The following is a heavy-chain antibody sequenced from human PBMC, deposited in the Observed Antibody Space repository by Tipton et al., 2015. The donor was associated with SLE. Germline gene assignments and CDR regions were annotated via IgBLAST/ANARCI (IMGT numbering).Heavy chain of an antibody. Sequence: TLSLTCTVSGASINSHYCTWIRQPPGPGLEWIGFMHYSGNTYYNPSLKGRVAFSVDPSKNQFSLKLTSVTAADTAVYFCARGYGDYADGFDIWGQGTMVTVSS. D-gene: IGHD4-17*01. J-gene: IGHJ3*02. CDR2: MHYSGNT. CDR3: ARGYGDYADGFDI. V-gene: IGHV4-59*11. CDR1: GASINSHY.